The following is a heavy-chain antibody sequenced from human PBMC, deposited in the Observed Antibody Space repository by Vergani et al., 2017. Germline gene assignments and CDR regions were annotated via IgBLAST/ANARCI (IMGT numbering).Heavy chain of an antibody. D-gene: IGHD2/OR15-2a*01. CDR1: GFRCDQFG. Sequence: EVELVDSGGKVVRPGGSLRLSCVASGFRCDQFGMMWVRQSPGKGPEWVAGISFNGLTVGYSESVEGRLTISRDNSKKSLFLQMSNVRAADTASYHCARGGLYSFYYFMNVWGNGTTVKVSS. CDR3: ARGGLYSFYYFMNV. V-gene: IGHV3-20*01. J-gene: IGHJ6*03. CDR2: ISFNGLTV.